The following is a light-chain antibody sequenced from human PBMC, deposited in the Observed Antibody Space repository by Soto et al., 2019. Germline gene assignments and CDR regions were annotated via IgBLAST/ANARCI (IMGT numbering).Light chain of an antibody. CDR3: QQYGSSPKT. V-gene: IGKV3-20*01. J-gene: IGKJ1*01. CDR2: DAS. Sequence: EIVLTQSPGTLSLSPGERATLSCRASQSVSSSYLAWYQQRPGQAPRLLLYDASSRATGVPARFSGSGSATDFTLTISRLEPEDFAVYYCQQYGSSPKTFGQGTKVEIK. CDR1: QSVSSSY.